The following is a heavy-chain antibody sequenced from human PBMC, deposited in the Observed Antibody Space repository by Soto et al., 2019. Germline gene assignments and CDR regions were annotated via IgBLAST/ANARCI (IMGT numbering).Heavy chain of an antibody. D-gene: IGHD3-3*01. CDR1: GFTFGDNW. CDR2: IKRDGSEK. Sequence: EVQLVESGGALVQRGGPLGLPFPAPGFTFGDNWMSWVRRAPGKGLEWVAPIKRDGSEKYYVDSVRGGFTVSRDNAEKSLFLQMNSLRAEDMAVYYCAKLGSGYYTGLYFEYWGQGTLVTVSS. CDR3: AKLGSGYYTGLYFEY. J-gene: IGHJ4*02. V-gene: IGHV3-7*03.